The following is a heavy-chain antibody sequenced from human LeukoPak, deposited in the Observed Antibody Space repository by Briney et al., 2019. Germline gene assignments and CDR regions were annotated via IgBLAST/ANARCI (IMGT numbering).Heavy chain of an antibody. J-gene: IGHJ4*02. V-gene: IGHV3-48*03. CDR1: GFTFSSYE. CDR2: ISSSGSTI. D-gene: IGHD3-22*01. CDR3: AKGGEDYYDSSGYYDY. Sequence: GGSLRLSCAASGFTFSSYEMNWVRQAPGKGLEWVSYISSSGSTIYYADSVKGRFTISRDNAKNSLYLQMNSLSAEDTAVYYCAKGGEDYYDSSGYYDYWGQGTLVTVSS.